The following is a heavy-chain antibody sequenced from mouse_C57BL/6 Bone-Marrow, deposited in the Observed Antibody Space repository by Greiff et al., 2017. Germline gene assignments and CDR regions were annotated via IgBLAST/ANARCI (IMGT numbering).Heavy chain of an antibody. J-gene: IGHJ4*01. Sequence: QVQLQQPGAELVRPGTSVKLSCKASGYTFTSYWMHWVKQRPGQGLEWIGVIDPSDSYTNYNQKFKGKATLTVDTSSSTAYMQLSSLTSEDSAVYYCACPDGAMDYWGQGTSVTVSS. CDR1: GYTFTSYW. V-gene: IGHV1-59*01. CDR3: ACPDGAMDY. CDR2: IDPSDSYT. D-gene: IGHD6-1*01.